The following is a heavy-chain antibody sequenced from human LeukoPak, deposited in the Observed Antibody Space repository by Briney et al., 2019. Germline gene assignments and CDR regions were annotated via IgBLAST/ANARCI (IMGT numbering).Heavy chain of an antibody. CDR2: IYYTGRT. D-gene: IGHD2-2*01. CDR1: GASISDYY. CDR3: ARHSRAYSSTSGTFEY. V-gene: IGHV4-59*08. Sequence: SETLSLTCTVSGASISDYYWSWIRQPPGKGLEWFGYIYYTGRTKYNPSLESRVTISMNTPKTLLYLKLSSVPAADTAMYYCARHSRAYSSTSGTFEYWGQGTLVTVSS. J-gene: IGHJ4*02.